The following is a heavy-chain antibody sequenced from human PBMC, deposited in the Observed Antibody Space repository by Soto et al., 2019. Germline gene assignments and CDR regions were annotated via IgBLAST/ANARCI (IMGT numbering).Heavy chain of an antibody. V-gene: IGHV1-69*13. J-gene: IGHJ3*02. CDR2: IIPIFGTA. Sequence: SVKVSCKASGGTFSSYAISWVRQAPGQGLEWMGGIIPIFGTANYAQKFQGRVTITADESTSTAYMELSSLRSEDTAVYYCAATAMVKGGAFDIWGQGTMVTVSS. D-gene: IGHD5-18*01. CDR3: AATAMVKGGAFDI. CDR1: GGTFSSYA.